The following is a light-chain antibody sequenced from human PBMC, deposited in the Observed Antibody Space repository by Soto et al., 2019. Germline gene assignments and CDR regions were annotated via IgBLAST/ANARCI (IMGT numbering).Light chain of an antibody. CDR3: SSYADSSNV. CDR2: EVN. V-gene: IGLV2-8*01. Sequence: QSLPTKPPSASGSPGQSVAISSTGPTSDVGGYNYVSWYQQHPGKAPKLMIYEVNKRPSGVPDRFSGSKSGNTASLTVSDLQAEDEADYYCSSYADSSNVFGTGTKVTVL. J-gene: IGLJ1*01. CDR1: TSDVGGYNY.